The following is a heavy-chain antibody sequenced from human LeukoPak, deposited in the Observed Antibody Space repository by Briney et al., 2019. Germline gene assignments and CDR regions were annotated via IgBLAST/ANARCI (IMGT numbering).Heavy chain of an antibody. J-gene: IGHJ4*02. V-gene: IGHV3-7*01. CDR3: ARWGPTISSGFH. Sequence: GGSLRLSCAASGFTFSNYWMSWVRQAPGKGLEWVANIKQDGSERFYVDSVKGRFTIPRDNAKNSLYLQMNSLRVEDTAVYYCARWGPTISSGFHWGQGTLVTVSS. CDR2: IKQDGSER. CDR1: GFTFSNYW. D-gene: IGHD3-22*01.